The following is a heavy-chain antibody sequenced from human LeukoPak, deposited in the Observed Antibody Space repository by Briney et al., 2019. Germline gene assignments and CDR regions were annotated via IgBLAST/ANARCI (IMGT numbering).Heavy chain of an antibody. CDR1: GFILTDYD. Sequence: GGSLRLSCSPSGFILTDYDMYWVRQAPGKGLEYVAAINYTGISIYYADSVEGIFTISRENPKNMLYLHMSSLRAEDASLYYWVKVGVVRTLRGELDYWGQGTLVTVSS. CDR3: VKVGVVRTLRGELDY. V-gene: IGHV3-64D*06. D-gene: IGHD3-3*01. CDR2: INYTGISI. J-gene: IGHJ4*02.